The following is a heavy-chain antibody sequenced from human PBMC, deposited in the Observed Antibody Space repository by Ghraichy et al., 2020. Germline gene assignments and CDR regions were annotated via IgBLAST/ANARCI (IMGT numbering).Heavy chain of an antibody. Sequence: GGSLRLSCAASGLNPNTYALHWVRQAPGKGLEWVAFISYDGSEKFFGDSVKGRFAISRDNSKNTVYLQMDSLRAEDTAVYFCARGRSHMTVSGMGSLPVRGGDYGMDVWGQGTTVIVSS. CDR1: GLNPNTYA. CDR2: ISYDGSEK. D-gene: IGHD2-21*01. J-gene: IGHJ6*02. CDR3: ARGRSHMTVSGMGSLPVRGGDYGMDV. V-gene: IGHV3-30*09.